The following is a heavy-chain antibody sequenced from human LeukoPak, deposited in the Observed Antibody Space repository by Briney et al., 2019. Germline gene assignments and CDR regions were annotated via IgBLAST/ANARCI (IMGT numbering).Heavy chain of an antibody. CDR3: AKSLSTMVRGDPQGQYYFDY. Sequence: GGFLRLSCAASGFTFSSYAMSWVRQAPGKGLEWVSSISGSGGGTYYVDSVKGRFTISRDNSKNTLYLQMNSLRAEDTAVYYCAKSLSTMVRGDPQGQYYFDYWGQGTLVTVSS. CDR2: ISGSGGGT. CDR1: GFTFSSYA. J-gene: IGHJ4*02. D-gene: IGHD3-10*01. V-gene: IGHV3-23*01.